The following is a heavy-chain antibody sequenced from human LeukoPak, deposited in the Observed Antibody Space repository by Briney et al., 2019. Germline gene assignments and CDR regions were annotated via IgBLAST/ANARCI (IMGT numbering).Heavy chain of an antibody. CDR2: ISGSGGST. D-gene: IGHD3-3*01. V-gene: IGHV3-23*01. Sequence: GGSLRLSCAAPGFTFSSYAMSWVRQAPGKGLEWVSAISGSGGSTYYADSVKGRFTISRDNSKNTLYLQMNSLRAEDTAVYYCAKGSVYDFWSGSLLDYWGQGTLVTVSS. J-gene: IGHJ4*02. CDR1: GFTFSSYA. CDR3: AKGSVYDFWSGSLLDY.